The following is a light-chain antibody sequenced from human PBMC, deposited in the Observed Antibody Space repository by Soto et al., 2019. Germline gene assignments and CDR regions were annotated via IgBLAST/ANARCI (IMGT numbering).Light chain of an antibody. Sequence: QSVLTQPRSVSGSPGQSVTISCTGTRSDVDGYNYVSWYQQYPGKAPKVMIYAVIRRPSGVPDRISGSKSGNTASLTIFGLQAEDEADYYCCSYAGSYTHYVFGTGTKVTVL. V-gene: IGLV2-11*01. CDR3: CSYAGSYTHYV. CDR1: RSDVDGYNY. CDR2: AVI. J-gene: IGLJ1*01.